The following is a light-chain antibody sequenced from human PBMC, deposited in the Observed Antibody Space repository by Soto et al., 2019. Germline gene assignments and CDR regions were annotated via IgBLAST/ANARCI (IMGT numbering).Light chain of an antibody. CDR1: QSVSSN. Sequence: EIVMTQSPAPLSVSPGERATLSCRASQSVSSNLAWYQQTPGQAPRLRIYGASTRATGIPARFSGSGSGTEFTLPISSLQSEDFAVYYCQQYNNWPRTFGQGTKVESK. J-gene: IGKJ1*01. CDR2: GAS. CDR3: QQYNNWPRT. V-gene: IGKV3-15*01.